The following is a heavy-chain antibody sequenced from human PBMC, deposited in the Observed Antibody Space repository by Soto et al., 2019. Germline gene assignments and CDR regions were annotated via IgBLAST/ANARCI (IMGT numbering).Heavy chain of an antibody. CDR3: ASTCLRCSVLRGHDYYFDY. J-gene: IGHJ4*02. D-gene: IGHD3-10*02. Sequence: QVQLVQSGAEVKKPGASVKVSCKASGYTFTGYYMHWVRQAPGQGLEWMGWINPNSGGTNYAQKFQGRVTMTRDTSISTAYMELSRLRSDDTAVYYCASTCLRCSVLRGHDYYFDYWGQGTLVTVSS. CDR2: INPNSGGT. CDR1: GYTFTGYY. V-gene: IGHV1-2*02.